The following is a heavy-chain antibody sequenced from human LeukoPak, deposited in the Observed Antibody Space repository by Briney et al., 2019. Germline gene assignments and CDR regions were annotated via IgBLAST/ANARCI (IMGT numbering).Heavy chain of an antibody. Sequence: KPSETLSLTCTVSGGSISSSSYYWGWIRQPPGKGLEWIGSIYYSGSTYYNPSLKSRVTISVDTSKNQFSLRLSSVTAADTAVYYCARVADDSIRPRYNWFDPWGRGTLVTVSS. CDR1: GGSISSSSYY. V-gene: IGHV4-39*07. CDR3: ARVADDSIRPRYNWFDP. CDR2: IYYSGST. D-gene: IGHD3-22*01. J-gene: IGHJ5*02.